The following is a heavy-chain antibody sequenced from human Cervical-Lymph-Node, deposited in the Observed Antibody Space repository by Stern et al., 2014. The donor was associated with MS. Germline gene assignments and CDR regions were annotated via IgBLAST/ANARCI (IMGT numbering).Heavy chain of an antibody. Sequence: MNWVRQAPGKGLEGVSSISSSSSYIYYADSVKGRFTISRDNAKNSLYLQMNSLRAEDTAVYYCARTGIAAAGTWYIDYWGQGTLVTVSS. D-gene: IGHD6-13*01. V-gene: IGHV3-21*01. CDR2: ISSSSSYI. J-gene: IGHJ4*02. CDR3: ARTGIAAAGTWYIDY.